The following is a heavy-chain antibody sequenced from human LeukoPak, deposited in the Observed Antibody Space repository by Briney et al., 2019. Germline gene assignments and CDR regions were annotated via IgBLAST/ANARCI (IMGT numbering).Heavy chain of an antibody. V-gene: IGHV3-74*01. J-gene: IGHJ6*02. CDR3: ARSYGMDV. CDR1: GFTFSTYW. Sequence: GGSLRLSCAASGFTFSTYWMHWVRQAPGKGPVWVSRINSDGSSTTYADSMKGRFTISRDNAKSTLYLQMNSLRADDTAVHYCARSYGMDVWGQGTTVTVSS. CDR2: INSDGSST.